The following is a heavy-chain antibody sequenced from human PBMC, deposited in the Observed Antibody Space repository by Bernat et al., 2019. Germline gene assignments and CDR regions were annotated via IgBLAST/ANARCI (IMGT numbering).Heavy chain of an antibody. CDR3: ARDERDGYSYGMDV. J-gene: IGHJ6*02. V-gene: IGHV3-66*01. D-gene: IGHD5-24*01. CDR1: GFTVSSNY. Sequence: EVQLVESGGGLVQPGGSLRLSCAASGFTVSSNYMSWVRQAPGKGLEWVSVIYSGGSTYYADSVKGRFTISRDNSKNTLYLQMNSLRAEDTAVYYCARDERDGYSYGMDVWGQGTTVTVSS. CDR2: IYSGGST.